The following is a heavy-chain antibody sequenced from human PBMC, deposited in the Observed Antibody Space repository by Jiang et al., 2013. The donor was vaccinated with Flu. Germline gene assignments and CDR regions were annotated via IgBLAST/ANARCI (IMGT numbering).Heavy chain of an antibody. D-gene: IGHD5-24*01. J-gene: IGHJ4*02. CDR3: ARGGSGDKDGYISY. Sequence: GSGLVKPSETLSLTCTVSGGSISSYYWSWIRQPPGKGLEWIGYIYYSGSTNYNPSLKSRVTISVDTSKNQFSLKLSSVTAADTAVYYCARGGSGDKDGYISYWGQGTLVTVSS. CDR2: IYYSGST. CDR1: GGSISSYY. V-gene: IGHV4-59*01.